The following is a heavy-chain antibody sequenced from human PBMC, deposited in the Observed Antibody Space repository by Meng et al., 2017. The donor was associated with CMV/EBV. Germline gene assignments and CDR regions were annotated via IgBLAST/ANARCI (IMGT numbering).Heavy chain of an antibody. D-gene: IGHD3-22*01. CDR1: GYTFTSYG. Sequence: ASVKVSCKASGYTFTSYGISWVRQAPGKGLEWMGWISAYNGNTNYAQKLQGRVTMTTDTSTSTAYMELRSLRSDDTAVYYCARDYSPRITMIVVAHLGYWGQGTLVTVSS. V-gene: IGHV1-18*01. CDR3: ARDYSPRITMIVVAHLGY. CDR2: ISAYNGNT. J-gene: IGHJ4*02.